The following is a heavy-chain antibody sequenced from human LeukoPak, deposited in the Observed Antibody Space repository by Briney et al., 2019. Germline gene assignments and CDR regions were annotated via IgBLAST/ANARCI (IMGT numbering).Heavy chain of an antibody. Sequence: GRSLRLSCAGSGFTFSRYGMHWVRQAPGKGLEWVALIRYDGNDHWYGDSAKGRFTISRDNSKDTVYLQMDSLRDEDTAVYYCARWGIVGHDAFDLWGQGTMVTVSS. CDR3: ARWGIVGHDAFDL. CDR1: GFTFSRYG. D-gene: IGHD1-26*01. CDR2: IRYDGNDH. J-gene: IGHJ3*01. V-gene: IGHV3-33*01.